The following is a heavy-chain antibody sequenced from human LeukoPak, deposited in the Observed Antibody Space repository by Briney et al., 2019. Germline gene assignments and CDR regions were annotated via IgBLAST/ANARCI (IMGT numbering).Heavy chain of an antibody. D-gene: IGHD3-10*01. V-gene: IGHV3-23*01. CDR3: AKGPGGYYYYFDY. CDR2: IWGNGYTT. Sequence: PGGSLRLSCTGSGFTFSRYSINWVRQAPGKGLEWVSVIWGNGYTTYYADSVKGRFTISRDNSKNTLYLQMNSLRAEDTAVYYCAKGPGGYYYYFDYWGQGTLVTVSS. CDR1: GFTFSRYS. J-gene: IGHJ4*02.